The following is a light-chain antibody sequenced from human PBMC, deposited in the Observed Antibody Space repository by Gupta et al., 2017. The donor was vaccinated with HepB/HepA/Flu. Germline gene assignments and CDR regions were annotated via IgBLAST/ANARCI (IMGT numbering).Light chain of an antibody. V-gene: IGLV3-21*03. CDR2: DDR. Sequence: SYVLTQPPSVSVAPGKTARITCGGNNIRSKSVHWYQQKPGQAPVLVVYDDRDRPSGIPERFSGSNSGNTATLTISRVEAGDEADYYCQVWDSSSDHVFGTGTKVTVL. CDR1: NIRSKS. J-gene: IGLJ1*01. CDR3: QVWDSSSDHV.